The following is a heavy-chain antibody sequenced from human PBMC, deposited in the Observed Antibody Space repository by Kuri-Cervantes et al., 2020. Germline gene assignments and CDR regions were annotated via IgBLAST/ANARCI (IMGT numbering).Heavy chain of an antibody. CDR2: ISYDGSNK. V-gene: IGHV3-30*03. D-gene: IGHD2-21*02. CDR3: ARAMVVTAIIPYY. J-gene: IGHJ4*02. CDR1: GFTFSSYG. Sequence: GGSLRLSCAASGFTFSSYGMHWVRQAPGKGLEWVAVISYDGSNKYYADSVKGRFTISRDNAKNSLYLQMNSLRAEDTAVYYCARAMVVTAIIPYYWGQGTRVTGSS.